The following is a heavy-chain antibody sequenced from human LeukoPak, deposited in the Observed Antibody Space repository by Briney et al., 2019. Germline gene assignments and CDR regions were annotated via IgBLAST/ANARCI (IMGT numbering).Heavy chain of an antibody. J-gene: IGHJ4*02. Sequence: PGGSLRLSCAASGFTFSDYYMQWIRQTPGKGLEWISHISGSGSIIYYADSVKGRFTISRDNSKKSLYLQMNSLRAEDTAVYYCAREFGPRYFDYWGQGTLVTVSS. CDR1: GFTFSDYY. V-gene: IGHV3-11*04. CDR3: AREFGPRYFDY. D-gene: IGHD3-10*01. CDR2: ISGSGSII.